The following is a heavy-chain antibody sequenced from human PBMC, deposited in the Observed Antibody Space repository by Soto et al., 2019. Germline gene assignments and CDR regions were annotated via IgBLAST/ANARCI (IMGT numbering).Heavy chain of an antibody. CDR3: ARDALPYCTNGVCYWLDY. J-gene: IGHJ4*02. D-gene: IGHD2-8*01. CDR2: ISSSSSYI. Sequence: GGSLRLSCAASGFTFSSYSMNWVRQAPGKGLEWVSSISSSSSYIYYADSVKGRFTISRDNAKNSLYLQMNSLRAEDTAVYYCARDALPYCTNGVCYWLDYWGQGTLVTVSS. V-gene: IGHV3-21*01. CDR1: GFTFSSYS.